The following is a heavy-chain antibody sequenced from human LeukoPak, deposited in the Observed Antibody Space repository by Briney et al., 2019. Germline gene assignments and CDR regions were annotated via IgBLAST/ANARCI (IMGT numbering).Heavy chain of an antibody. CDR1: GNTFSNSY. J-gene: IGHJ4*02. CDR2: ISSNSDNT. D-gene: IGHD7-27*01. V-gene: IGHV1-18*04. Sequence: ASVTVSCKASGNTFSNSYVHWVRQAPGQGLEWMGWISSNSDNTNYAQKLQGRVTMTTDTSTSTAYMELRSLRSDDTALYFCARDWGSIKVIADYWGQGTLVTVSS. CDR3: ARDWGSIKVIADY.